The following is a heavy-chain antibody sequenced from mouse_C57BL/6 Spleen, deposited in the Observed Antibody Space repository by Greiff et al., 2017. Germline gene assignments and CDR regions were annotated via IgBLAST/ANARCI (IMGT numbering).Heavy chain of an antibody. J-gene: IGHJ2*01. CDR1: GYAFSSSW. CDR2: IYPADGDT. D-gene: IGHD3-2*02. Sequence: QVQLQQSGPELVKPGSSVKISCKASGYAFSSSWMNWVKQRPGKGLEWIGRIYPADGDTNYNGKFKDKATLTVDKSSSTAYMQLSSLTSENSAVYVDARSRQRRREYYLDDWGQGTTLTVAS. V-gene: IGHV1-82*01. CDR3: ARSRQRRREYYLDD.